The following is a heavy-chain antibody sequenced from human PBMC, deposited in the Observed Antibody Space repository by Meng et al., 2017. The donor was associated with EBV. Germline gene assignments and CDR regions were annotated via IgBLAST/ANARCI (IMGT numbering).Heavy chain of an antibody. V-gene: IGHV1-46*01. CDR1: GYTFTSYY. CDR2: INPSGGST. Sequence: QGVVGGAGAEVKKPGASVKVSCKASGYTFTSYYMHWVRQAPGQGLEWMGIINPSGGSTSYAQKFQGRVTMTRDTSTSTVYMELSSLRSEDTAVYYCARDPAGAVAGTHFDYWGQGTLVTVSS. D-gene: IGHD6-19*01. CDR3: ARDPAGAVAGTHFDY. J-gene: IGHJ4*02.